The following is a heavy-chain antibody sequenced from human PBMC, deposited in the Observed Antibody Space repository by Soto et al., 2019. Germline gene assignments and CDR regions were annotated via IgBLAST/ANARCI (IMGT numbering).Heavy chain of an antibody. CDR3: ASGPSPAPPNSLRFNWFDP. Sequence: SQTQSLTCAVAGGYLINGCYCWSRNRQPPGKGLEWIGEINHSGSTNYNPSLKSRVTISVDTSKNQFSLKLSSVTAADTAVYYCASGPSPAPPNSLRFNWFDPWGQGTLVTVSS. V-gene: IGHV4-34*01. J-gene: IGHJ5*02. CDR1: GGYLINGCYC. D-gene: IGHD3-3*01. CDR2: INHSGST.